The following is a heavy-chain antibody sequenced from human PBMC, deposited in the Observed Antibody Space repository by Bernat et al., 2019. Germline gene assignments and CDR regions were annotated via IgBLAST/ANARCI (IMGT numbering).Heavy chain of an antibody. J-gene: IGHJ4*02. D-gene: IGHD5-12*01. Sequence: EVQLEESGGGLVQPGGSLRLSCAASGFTFSSYSLNWVRRAPGKGLEWLTYISSGSSTMYCADSVRGRFTISRDNGKNSLYLQMNSLRDEDTAVYYCARDGGDSGYDWDFDHWGQGTLVTVSS. V-gene: IGHV3-48*02. CDR3: ARDGGDSGYDWDFDH. CDR1: GFTFSSYS. CDR2: ISSGSSTM.